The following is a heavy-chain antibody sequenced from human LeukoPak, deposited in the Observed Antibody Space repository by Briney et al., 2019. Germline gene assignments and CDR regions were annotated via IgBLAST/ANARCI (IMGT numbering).Heavy chain of an antibody. D-gene: IGHD6-6*01. CDR1: GYTFTGYY. CDR3: ARGVSKIAARPVDY. Sequence: ASVKVSCKASGYTFTGYYMHWVRQAPGQGLEWMGWINPNSGGTNYGQKFQGRVTMTRDTSISTAYMELSRLRSDDTAVYYCARGVSKIAARPVDYWGQGTLVTVSS. CDR2: INPNSGGT. V-gene: IGHV1-2*02. J-gene: IGHJ4*02.